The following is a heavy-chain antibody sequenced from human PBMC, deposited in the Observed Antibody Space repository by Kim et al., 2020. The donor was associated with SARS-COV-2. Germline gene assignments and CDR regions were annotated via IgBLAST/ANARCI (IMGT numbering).Heavy chain of an antibody. J-gene: IGHJ3*02. V-gene: IGHV4-31*03. D-gene: IGHD3-22*01. CDR2: IYYSGST. CDR3: ARQRITMIVVAREFDI. Sequence: SETLSLTCTVSGGSISSGGYYWSCIRQHPGKGLEWIGYIYYSGSTYYNPSLKSRVTISVDTSKNQFSLKLSSVTAADTAVYYCARQRITMIVVAREFDIWGQGTMVTVSS. CDR1: GGSISSGGYY.